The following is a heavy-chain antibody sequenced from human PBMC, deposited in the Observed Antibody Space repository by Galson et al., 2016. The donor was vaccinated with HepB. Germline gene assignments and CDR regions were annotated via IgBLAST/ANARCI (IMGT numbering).Heavy chain of an antibody. J-gene: IGHJ4*02. CDR3: ARGGPGWFGELFLPHHFDY. CDR1: GYTFTSYY. D-gene: IGHD3-10*01. Sequence: SVKVSCKASGYTFTSYYMHWVRQAPGQGLEWMGIINPSGGSTNYAQKFQGRVSMTRDTSTSTVYMELSSLRSEDTAVFYCARGGPGWFGELFLPHHFDYWGQGTLVTVSS. V-gene: IGHV1-46*01. CDR2: INPSGGST.